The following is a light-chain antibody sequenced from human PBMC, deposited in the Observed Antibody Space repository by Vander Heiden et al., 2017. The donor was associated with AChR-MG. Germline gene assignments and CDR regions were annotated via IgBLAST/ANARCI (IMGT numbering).Light chain of an antibody. J-gene: IGLJ1*01. CDR3: SSYTSGSTYV. Sequence: QSALTHPAPASGSPGPSITFPSTGTSSDLGGYQSVSCSQQPPGKAPKVMIFDINKRPSGISNRFSGSKSDNTASLTISGLQAEDEADYYCSSYTSGSTYVFGTGTKVTVL. CDR1: SSDLGGYQS. CDR2: DIN. V-gene: IGLV2-14*03.